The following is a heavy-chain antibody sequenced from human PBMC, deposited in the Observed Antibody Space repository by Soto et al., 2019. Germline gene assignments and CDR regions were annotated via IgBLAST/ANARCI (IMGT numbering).Heavy chain of an antibody. J-gene: IGHJ4*02. CDR1: GGSFSGYY. Sequence: QVQLQQWGAGLLKPSETLSLTCAVYGGSFSGYYWTWIRQSPEKGLEWIGEVNHRGTTYYTPSLKTRVTISVHTPKNQFSLKMSSVTAADTAVYYCARGIGYCSSINCYSSRRLRFDSWGQGTLVTVSS. V-gene: IGHV4-34*01. CDR3: ARGIGYCSSINCYSSRRLRFDS. CDR2: VNHRGTT. D-gene: IGHD2-2*01.